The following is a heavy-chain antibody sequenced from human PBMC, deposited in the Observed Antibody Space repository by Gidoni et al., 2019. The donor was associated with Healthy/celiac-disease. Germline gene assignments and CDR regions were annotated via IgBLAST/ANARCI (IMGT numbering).Heavy chain of an antibody. CDR3: ARPRAHRYRYGYDDAFGI. J-gene: IGHJ3*02. D-gene: IGHD5-18*01. V-gene: IGHV4-39*01. CDR1: AGSISSSSYY. Sequence: QLQLQESGPGLVKPSETLSLTCTVSAGSISSSSYYWGWIRQPPGKGLGWIGSIYYSGSTYYNPSLKSRVTISVDTSKNQFSLKLSSVTASDTAVYYCARPRAHRYRYGYDDAFGIWGQGTMVTVSS. CDR2: IYYSGST.